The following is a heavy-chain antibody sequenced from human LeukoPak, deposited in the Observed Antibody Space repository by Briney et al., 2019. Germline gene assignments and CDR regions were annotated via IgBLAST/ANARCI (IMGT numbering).Heavy chain of an antibody. V-gene: IGHV3-30*02. D-gene: IGHD1-26*01. CDR2: MQYDGSDK. CDR1: GFNG. J-gene: IGHJ4*02. CDR3: ATDGGKWELLFDY. Sequence: QPGGSLRLSCAVSGFNGMHWVRQAPGKGLEWVAFMQYDGSDKSYADSVKGRFTISRDNSKSTLYLQMNSLRPEDTAVYSCATDGGKWELLFDYWGQGTLVTVSS.